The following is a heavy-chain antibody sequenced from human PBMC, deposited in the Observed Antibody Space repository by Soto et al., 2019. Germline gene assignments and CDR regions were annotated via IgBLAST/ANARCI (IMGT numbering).Heavy chain of an antibody. V-gene: IGHV1-18*01. D-gene: IGHD3-3*01. CDR1: GYTFTSYG. CDR2: ISAYNGNT. CDR3: ARHSITIFGVVIPTVTEGYYMDV. J-gene: IGHJ6*03. Sequence: ASVKVSCKASGYTFTSYGISWVRQAPGQGLEWMGWISAYNGNTNYAQKLQGRVTMTTDTSTSTAYMELRSLRSDDTAVYYCARHSITIFGVVIPTVTEGYYMDVWGKGTTVTVSS.